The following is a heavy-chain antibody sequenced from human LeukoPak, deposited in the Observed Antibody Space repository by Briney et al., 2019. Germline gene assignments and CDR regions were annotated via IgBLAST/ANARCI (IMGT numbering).Heavy chain of an antibody. Sequence: PSETLSLTCTVSGGSLSNFYWSWIRQPPGKGVEWIGYIHTSGSTIHYPSLTGRVSMSVDATKNQFSLRLGSVTAADTAVYFCVRHDDIGVIRNGFDIWGRGTMATVSS. CDR3: VRHDDIGVIRNGFDI. V-gene: IGHV4-4*09. CDR2: IHTSGST. CDR1: GGSLSNFY. D-gene: IGHD3-22*01. J-gene: IGHJ3*02.